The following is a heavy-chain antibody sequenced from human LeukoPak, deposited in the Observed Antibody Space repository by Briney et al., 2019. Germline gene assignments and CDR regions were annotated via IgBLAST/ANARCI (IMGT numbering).Heavy chain of an antibody. Sequence: PSETLSLTRTVSGGSISTTNYYWGWICQPPGKGLEWIGSIYFSGNTYYNPSLERRFTISVDTSKNQFSLKLSSMTAADTAVYYCARETTVTLAYYYYYMDVWDKGTTVTVSS. CDR3: ARETTVTLAYYYYYMDV. CDR1: GGSISTTNYY. V-gene: IGHV4-39*07. J-gene: IGHJ6*03. CDR2: IYFSGNT. D-gene: IGHD4-17*01.